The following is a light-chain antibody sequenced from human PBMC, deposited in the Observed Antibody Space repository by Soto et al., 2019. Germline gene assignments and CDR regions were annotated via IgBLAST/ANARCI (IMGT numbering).Light chain of an antibody. CDR3: QQYNNWPWT. J-gene: IGKJ1*01. CDR2: RAS. V-gene: IGKV3D-15*01. CDR1: QPVSSN. Sequence: ETVMTQSPATLSVSPGERATLSCRASQPVSSNLAWYQQKPGQAVRLLIFRASTRATGIPARFSGSGSGTEFTLTISSLQSEDSAIYYCQQYNNWPWTFGHGTKVEIK.